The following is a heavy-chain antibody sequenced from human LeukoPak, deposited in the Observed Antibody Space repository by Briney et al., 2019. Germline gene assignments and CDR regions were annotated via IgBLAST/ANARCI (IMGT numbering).Heavy chain of an antibody. V-gene: IGHV1-24*01. CDR1: GYTLTELS. CDR2: FDPEDGET. J-gene: IGHJ4*02. Sequence: GASVKVSCKVSGYTLTELSMHWVRQAPGKGLEWMGGFDPEDGETIYAQKFQGRVTMTEDTSTDTAYMELSSLRSEDTAVYCCATDLTVTTDLDYWGQGTLVTVSS. D-gene: IGHD4-17*01. CDR3: ATDLTVTTDLDY.